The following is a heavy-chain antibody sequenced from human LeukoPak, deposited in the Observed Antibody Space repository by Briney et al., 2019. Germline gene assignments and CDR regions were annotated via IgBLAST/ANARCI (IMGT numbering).Heavy chain of an antibody. CDR3: ASNAHARYSSGWYLGGYYYYYYMDV. Sequence: PSETLSLTCAVYGGSFSGYYWSWIRQPPGKGLEWIGEINHSGSTNYNPSLKSRVTISVDTSNNQFSLKLSSVTAADTAVYYCASNAHARYSSGWYLGGYYYYYYMDVWGKGTTVTISS. CDR1: GGSFSGYY. J-gene: IGHJ6*03. V-gene: IGHV4-34*01. D-gene: IGHD6-19*01. CDR2: INHSGST.